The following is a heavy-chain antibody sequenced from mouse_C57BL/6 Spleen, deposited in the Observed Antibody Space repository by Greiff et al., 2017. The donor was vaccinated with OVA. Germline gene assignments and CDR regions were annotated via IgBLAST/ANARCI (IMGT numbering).Heavy chain of an antibody. CDR2: ISYDGSN. V-gene: IGHV3-6*01. Sequence: EVQLQQSGPGLVKPSQSLSLTCSVTGYSITSGYYWNWIRQFPGNKLEWMGYISYDGSNNYNPSLKNRISITRDTSKNQFFLKLNSVTTEDTATYYCAMGRLYFDYWGQGTTLTVSS. CDR3: AMGRLYFDY. J-gene: IGHJ2*01. D-gene: IGHD4-1*01. CDR1: GYSITSGYY.